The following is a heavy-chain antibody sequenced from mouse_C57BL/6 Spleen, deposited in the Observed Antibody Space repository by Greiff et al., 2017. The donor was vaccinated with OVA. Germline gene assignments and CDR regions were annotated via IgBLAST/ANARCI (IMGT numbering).Heavy chain of an antibody. CDR1: GYSFTSYY. CDR2: INPSTGGT. V-gene: IGHV1-42*01. Sequence: VQLQQSGPELVKPGASVKISCKASGYSFTSYYMNWVKQSPEKSLEWIGEINPSTGGTTYNQKFKAKATLTVDKSSSTAYMQLKSLTSEDSAVYYCARGTSYSYWYFDVWGTGTTVTVSS. CDR3: ARGTSYSYWYFDV. J-gene: IGHJ1*03. D-gene: IGHD5-5*01.